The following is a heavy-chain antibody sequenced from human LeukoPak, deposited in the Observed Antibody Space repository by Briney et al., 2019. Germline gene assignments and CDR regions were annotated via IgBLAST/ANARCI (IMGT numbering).Heavy chain of an antibody. CDR3: ARLSASTGTF. CDR1: GSSFSGYY. J-gene: IGHJ4*02. Sequence: SETLSLTCTVSGSSFSGYYWSWSRLPAGRGLEWIGRIYTNGGTMFNPSLKSRATMSFDTSKHLFSLQLNSMTAADTAEYYCARLSASTGTFWGQGILVTVSS. CDR2: IYTNGGT. V-gene: IGHV4-4*07. D-gene: IGHD6-13*01.